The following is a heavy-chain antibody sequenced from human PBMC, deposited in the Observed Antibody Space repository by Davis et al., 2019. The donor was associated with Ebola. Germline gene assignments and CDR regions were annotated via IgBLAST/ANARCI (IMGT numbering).Heavy chain of an antibody. Sequence: GESLKISCAASGFTFSSYSMNWVRQAPGKGLEWVSSISSSSSYIYYADSVKGRFTISRDNSKNSLYLQMNSLRAEDTAVYYCARYRGDTAMVVPFDYWGQGTLVTVSS. CDR2: ISSSSSYI. J-gene: IGHJ4*02. V-gene: IGHV3-21*01. D-gene: IGHD5-18*01. CDR3: ARYRGDTAMVVPFDY. CDR1: GFTFSSYS.